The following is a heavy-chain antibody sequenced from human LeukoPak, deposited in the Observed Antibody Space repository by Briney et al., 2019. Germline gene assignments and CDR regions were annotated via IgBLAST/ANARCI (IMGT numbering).Heavy chain of an antibody. V-gene: IGHV4-39*01. D-gene: IGHD1-1*01. CDR1: GASINIRYHY. CDR3: VESGTLLREGFNY. Sequence: KPSETLSLTCTVSGASINIRYHYWGWIRQSPGKGLEWIGSMDYTGETYYSPSLQSRVTISVDTPRNQFSLNLHSMTAADTAVYYCVESGTLLREGFNYWGQGTLVTASS. CDR2: MDYTGET. J-gene: IGHJ4*02.